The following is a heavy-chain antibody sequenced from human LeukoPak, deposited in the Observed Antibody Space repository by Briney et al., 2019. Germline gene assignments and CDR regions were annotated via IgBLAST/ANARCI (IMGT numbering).Heavy chain of an antibody. CDR3: APRGVDYGGKRVFDY. CDR2: INPNSGGT. J-gene: IGHJ4*02. CDR1: GYTFTGYY. Sequence: ASVKVSCKASGYTFTGYYMHWVRQAPGQGLEWMGWINPNSGGTNYPQKFQGRVTMTRDTSISTAYMELSRLRSDDTAVYYCAPRGVDYGGKRVFDYWGQGTLVSVSS. D-gene: IGHD4-23*01. V-gene: IGHV1-2*02.